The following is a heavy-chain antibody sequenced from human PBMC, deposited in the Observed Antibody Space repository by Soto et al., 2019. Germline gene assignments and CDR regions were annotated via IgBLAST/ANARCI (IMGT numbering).Heavy chain of an antibody. D-gene: IGHD6-19*01. CDR1: GGSISSYY. CDR2: IYYSGST. V-gene: IGHV4-59*01. CDR3: ARFIAVAGRVDC. Sequence: SETLSLTCTVSGGSISSYYWSWIRQPPGKGLEWIGYIYYSGSTNYNPSLKSRVTISVDTPKNQFSLKLSSVTAADTAVYYCARFIAVAGRVDCWGQGTLVTVSS. J-gene: IGHJ4*02.